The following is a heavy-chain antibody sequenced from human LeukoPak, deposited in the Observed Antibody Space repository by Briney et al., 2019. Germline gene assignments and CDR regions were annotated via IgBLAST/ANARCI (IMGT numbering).Heavy chain of an antibody. D-gene: IGHD3-3*01. J-gene: IGHJ4*02. CDR2: IIPILGIA. CDR1: GGTFSSYA. CDR3: ARVGYYDFWSGFFDY. Sequence: SVKVSCKASGGTFSSYAISWVRQAPGQGLEWMGRIIPILGIANYAQKFQGRVTITADKSTSTAYMELSSLRSDDTAVYYCARVGYYDFWSGFFDYWGQGTLVTVSS. V-gene: IGHV1-69*04.